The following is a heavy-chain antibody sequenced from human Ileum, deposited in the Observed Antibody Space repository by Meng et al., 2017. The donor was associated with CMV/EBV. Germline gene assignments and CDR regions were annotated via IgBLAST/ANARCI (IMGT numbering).Heavy chain of an antibody. V-gene: IGHV1-2*02. D-gene: IGHD3-10*01. Sequence: SVKVSCQASGYTFTGYYMHWVRQAPGQGLKWMGWINPNSGGTNYAQKFQGRVTMTRDTSISIGYMELSRLRSDDTALYFCARVGEYGSGSYLSYWGQGTLVTVSS. CDR2: INPNSGGT. J-gene: IGHJ4*02. CDR3: ARVGEYGSGSYLSY. CDR1: GYTFTGYY.